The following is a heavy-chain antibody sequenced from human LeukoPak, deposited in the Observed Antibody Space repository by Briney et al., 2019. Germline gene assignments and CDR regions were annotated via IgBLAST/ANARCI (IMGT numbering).Heavy chain of an antibody. CDR2: IYTSGST. D-gene: IGHD3-22*01. V-gene: IGHV4-4*07. CDR1: GGSFSSYY. CDR3: ARDSYYYESSGYYPPFDY. Sequence: SETLSLTCAVSGGSFSSYYWSWIRQHAGNGLEWIGRIYTSGSTNYNPSLKSRVTMSVDTSTNQFSLKLSSVTAADTAVYYCARDSYYYESSGYYPPFDYWGQGTLVTVSS. J-gene: IGHJ4*02.